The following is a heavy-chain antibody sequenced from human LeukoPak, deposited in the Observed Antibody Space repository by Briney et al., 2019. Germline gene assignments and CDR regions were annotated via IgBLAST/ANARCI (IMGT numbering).Heavy chain of an antibody. CDR1: GGSINSGDYY. J-gene: IGHJ5*02. CDR2: IYYTGTT. CDR3: ARGYSGSSSRTNWFDP. D-gene: IGHD6-6*01. Sequence: SETLSLTCTVSGGSINSGDYYWSWIRQPPGKGLEWIGYIYYTGTTYYNPSLKSRVTISVDTSKNQFSLKLSSVTAADTAVYYCARGYSGSSSRTNWFDPWGQGTLVTVSS. V-gene: IGHV4-30-4*01.